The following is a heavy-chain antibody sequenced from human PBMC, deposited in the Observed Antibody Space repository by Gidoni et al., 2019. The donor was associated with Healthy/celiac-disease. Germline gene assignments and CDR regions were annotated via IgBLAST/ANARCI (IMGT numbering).Heavy chain of an antibody. J-gene: IGHJ5*02. D-gene: IGHD3-22*01. V-gene: IGHV5-10-1*01. CDR1: GDSCTRYW. CDR3: ARQGYYASSGYDNWFDP. CDR2: IDPRDSYT. Sequence: EVQLVQSGAEVKKPGESLRSCCKGAGDSCTRYWISWVRQMPGKGLEWMGGIDPRDSYTTYRPSFQGHVTISADKSISTASLQWSSLKASDTAMYYCARQGYYASSGYDNWFDPWGQGTLVTVSS.